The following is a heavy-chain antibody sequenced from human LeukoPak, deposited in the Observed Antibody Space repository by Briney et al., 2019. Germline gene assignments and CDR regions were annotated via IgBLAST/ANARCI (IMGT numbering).Heavy chain of an antibody. D-gene: IGHD3-10*01. J-gene: IGHJ4*02. V-gene: IGHV3-30*04. CDR3: ARSPPLSKYFDY. Sequence: PGGSLRLSCAASGFMFSSYAMHWVRQAPGKGLEWVAAISYDGYNENYADSVKGRFTISRDNSKNTVSLQMNSLRGEDTAVYYCARSPPLSKYFDYWGQGTLVTVSS. CDR2: ISYDGYNE. CDR1: GFMFSSYA.